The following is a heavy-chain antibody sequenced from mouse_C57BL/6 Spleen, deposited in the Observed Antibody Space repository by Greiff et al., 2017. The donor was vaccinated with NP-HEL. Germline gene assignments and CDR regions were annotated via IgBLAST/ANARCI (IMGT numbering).Heavy chain of an antibody. J-gene: IGHJ3*01. Sequence: EVKLMESGGGLVKPGGSLKLSCAASGFTFSSYAMSWVRQTPEKRLEWVATISDGGSYTYYPDNVKGRFTISRDNAKNNLYLQMSHLKSEDTAMYYCARADYYSNYLAWFAYWGQGTLVTVSA. D-gene: IGHD2-5*01. CDR2: ISDGGSYT. V-gene: IGHV5-4*03. CDR1: GFTFSSYA. CDR3: ARADYYSNYLAWFAY.